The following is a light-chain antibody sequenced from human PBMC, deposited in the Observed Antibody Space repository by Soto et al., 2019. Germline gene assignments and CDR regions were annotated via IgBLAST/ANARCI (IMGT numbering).Light chain of an antibody. CDR3: QQYGSSGT. CDR2: AAS. J-gene: IGKJ1*01. Sequence: EIVMTQSPATLSLSPGERATLSCRASQSVSSFLAWYQQKPGPSHMLLTYAASNTATGIPDRFSGSGSGTDFTLTISSLEPEDRAVYYRQQYGSSGTFGQGTKVDIK. CDR1: QSVSSF. V-gene: IGKV3-20*01.